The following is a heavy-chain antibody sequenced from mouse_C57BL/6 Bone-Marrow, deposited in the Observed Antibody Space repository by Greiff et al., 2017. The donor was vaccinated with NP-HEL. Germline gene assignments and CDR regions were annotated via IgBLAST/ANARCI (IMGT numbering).Heavy chain of an antibody. D-gene: IGHD1-1*01. CDR3: ARVENYYGSALFAY. V-gene: IGHV5-16*01. CDR1: GFTFSDYY. Sequence: EVKLVESEGGLVQPGSSMELSCTASGFTFSDYYMAWVRQVPEKGLEWVANINYDGSSTYYLDSLKSRFIISRDNAKNILYLQMSSLKSEDTATYYCARVENYYGSALFAYWGQGTLVTVSA. CDR2: INYDGSST. J-gene: IGHJ3*01.